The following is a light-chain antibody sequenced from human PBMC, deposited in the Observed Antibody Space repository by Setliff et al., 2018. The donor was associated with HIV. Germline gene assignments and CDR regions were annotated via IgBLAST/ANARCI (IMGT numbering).Light chain of an antibody. CDR3: SSYTSSTTQV. Sequence: QSALTQPASVSGSPGRSITISCTGTSSDVGGYNQVSWYQQHPGKAPKLMIYDVNNRPSGVSNRFSGSKSVNTASLTISGLQAEDEADYYCSSYTSSTTQVFGTGTKVTVL. CDR2: DVN. V-gene: IGLV2-14*03. J-gene: IGLJ1*01. CDR1: SSDVGGYNQ.